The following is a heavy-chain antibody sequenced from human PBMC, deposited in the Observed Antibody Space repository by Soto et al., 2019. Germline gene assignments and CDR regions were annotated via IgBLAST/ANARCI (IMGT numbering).Heavy chain of an antibody. Sequence: SQTLSLTCAISGDSVSSKSATWNWIRQSPSRGLEWLGRTYYRSKWSTDYAVSVKGRITVNPDTSKNQFSLRLNSVTPEDTAVYYCARALAGSYDYWGQGTQVTAPQ. D-gene: IGHD1-26*01. CDR2: TYYRSKWST. CDR3: ARALAGSYDY. CDR1: GDSVSSKSAT. J-gene: IGHJ4*02. V-gene: IGHV6-1*01.